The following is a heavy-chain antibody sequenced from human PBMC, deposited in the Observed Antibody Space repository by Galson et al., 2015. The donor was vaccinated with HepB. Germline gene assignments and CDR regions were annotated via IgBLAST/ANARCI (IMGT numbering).Heavy chain of an antibody. Sequence: SVKVSCKASGYTFTSYGIRWVRQAPGQGLEWMGCISAYDGSTNYTQKLQGRVTMTTDTSTSTAYMELRSLRSEDTAVYYCAREVAYSSGWYYYDGMDVRGQGTTVTVSS. J-gene: IGHJ6*02. CDR1: GYTFTSYG. CDR3: AREVAYSSGWYYYDGMDV. V-gene: IGHV1-18*01. D-gene: IGHD6-19*01. CDR2: ISAYDGST.